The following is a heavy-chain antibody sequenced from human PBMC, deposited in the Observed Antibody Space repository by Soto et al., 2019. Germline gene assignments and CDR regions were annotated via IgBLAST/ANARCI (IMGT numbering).Heavy chain of an antibody. J-gene: IGHJ4*02. D-gene: IGHD2-15*01. Sequence: GGSLRLSCKASGFSFSSYGMHWIRQAPGKGLEWLAIIWNDGSNEYYADSVKGRFTISRDNSKNTLYLQLNNLRAEDTAVYFRARDQTDSAGYSEYWGPSTLVTVSS. V-gene: IGHV3-33*01. CDR2: IWNDGSNE. CDR3: ARDQTDSAGYSEY. CDR1: GFSFSSYG.